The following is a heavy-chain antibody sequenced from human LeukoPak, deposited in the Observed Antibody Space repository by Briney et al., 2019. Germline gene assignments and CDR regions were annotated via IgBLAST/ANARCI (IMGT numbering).Heavy chain of an antibody. CDR1: GYTFTSYY. Sequence: APVKVSCKASGYTFTSYYMHWVRQAPGQGLEWMGVINPSGGSTSYAQKFQGRVTVTRDTSTSTVYMELSSLTSEDTAMYYCARDTGSSAQGYWGQGTLVTVSS. CDR2: INPSGGST. J-gene: IGHJ4*02. D-gene: IGHD2-2*01. V-gene: IGHV1-46*01. CDR3: ARDTGSSAQGY.